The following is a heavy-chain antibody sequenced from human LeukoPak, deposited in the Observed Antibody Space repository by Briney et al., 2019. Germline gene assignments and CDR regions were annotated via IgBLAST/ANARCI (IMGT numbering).Heavy chain of an antibody. D-gene: IGHD3-22*01. CDR2: ISSSSSYI. CDR3: AREVVVTSCFDY. Sequence: GGSLRLSCAASGFTFSSYSMNWVRQAPGKGLEWVSSISSSSSYIYYADSVKGRFTISRDNAKNSLYLQMNSLRAEDTAVYYCAREVVVTSCFDYWGQGTLVTVSS. CDR1: GFTFSSYS. V-gene: IGHV3-21*01. J-gene: IGHJ4*02.